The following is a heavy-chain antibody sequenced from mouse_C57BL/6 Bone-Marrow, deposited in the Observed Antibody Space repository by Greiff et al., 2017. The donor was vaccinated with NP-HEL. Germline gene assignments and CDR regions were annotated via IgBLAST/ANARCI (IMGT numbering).Heavy chain of an antibody. CDR2: INPSSGYT. V-gene: IGHV1-7*01. D-gene: IGHD2-4*01. CDR1: GYTFTSYW. Sequence: QVQLQEPGAELVKPGASVKLSCKASGYTFTSYWIHWVKQRPGQGLEWIGYINPSSGYTKYNQKFKDKATLTVDQSSSTAYMQLSSLTCEDSAVYYCAREEVLYDCDGWFAYWGQGTLVTVSA. CDR3: AREEVLYDCDGWFAY. J-gene: IGHJ3*01.